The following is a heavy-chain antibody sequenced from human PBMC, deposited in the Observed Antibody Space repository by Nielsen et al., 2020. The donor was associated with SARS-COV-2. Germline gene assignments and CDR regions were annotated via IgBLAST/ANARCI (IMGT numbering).Heavy chain of an antibody. V-gene: IGHV3-23*01. D-gene: IGHD6-19*01. CDR2: ITPSDGST. Sequence: GGSLRLSCAASGFTFSSYAMSWVRQAPGKGLEWVSAITPSDGSTFYADSVKGRFTISRDNSKNTLYLQMNSLRADDTAVYYCARALGYSSYSSYWGQGPLVTVSS. CDR1: GFTFSSYA. CDR3: ARALGYSSYSSY. J-gene: IGHJ4*02.